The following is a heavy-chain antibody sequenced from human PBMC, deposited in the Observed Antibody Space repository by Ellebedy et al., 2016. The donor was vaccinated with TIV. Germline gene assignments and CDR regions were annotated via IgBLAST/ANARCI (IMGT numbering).Heavy chain of an antibody. CDR3: AKVAYYYDSSGWRDLYYFDY. D-gene: IGHD3-22*01. CDR1: GGSISSYY. Sequence: SETLSLTXTVSGGSISSYYWSWIRQPPGKGLEWIGSIYYSGSTYYNPSLKSRVTISVDTSKNQFSLKLSSVTAADTAVYYCAKVAYYYDSSGWRDLYYFDYWGQGTLVTVSS. J-gene: IGHJ4*02. V-gene: IGHV4-59*05. CDR2: IYYSGST.